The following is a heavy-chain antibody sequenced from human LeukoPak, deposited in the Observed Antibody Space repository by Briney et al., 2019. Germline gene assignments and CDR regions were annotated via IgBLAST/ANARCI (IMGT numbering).Heavy chain of an antibody. J-gene: IGHJ6*02. Sequence: ASVKVSCKASGYTFISYGISWVRQAPGQGLDWMGWISAYSCNKKYVQKLQGRVTMTTDTSTSTAYMELRSLRSDDTAVYYCARDNLLGYCSSTSCYGYYYYGMDVWGQGTTVTVSS. CDR1: GYTFISYG. V-gene: IGHV1-18*01. CDR3: ARDNLLGYCSSTSCYGYYYYGMDV. D-gene: IGHD2-2*01. CDR2: ISAYSCNK.